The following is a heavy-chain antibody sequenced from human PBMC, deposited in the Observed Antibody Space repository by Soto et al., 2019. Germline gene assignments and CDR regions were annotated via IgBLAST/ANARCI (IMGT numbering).Heavy chain of an antibody. J-gene: IGHJ4*02. Sequence: QVQLVESGGGVVQPGRSLRLSCAASGFTFSSHAMNWVRQAPGKGLEWVALIWNDGNNKYYADAGSVKGRFTISRDNSRNTRYLEMNSVRGDATAVYYWARGPDYSNFGYFDYWGQGTLVTVSS. CDR3: ARGPDYSNFGYFDY. V-gene: IGHV3-33*01. CDR1: GFTFSSHA. D-gene: IGHD4-4*01. CDR2: IWNDGNNK.